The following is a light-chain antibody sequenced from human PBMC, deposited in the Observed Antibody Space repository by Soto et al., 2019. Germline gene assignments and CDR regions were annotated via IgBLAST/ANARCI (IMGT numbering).Light chain of an antibody. V-gene: IGKV3-11*01. CDR3: QQGGNYPIT. CDR2: DAS. CDR1: QSVSSY. J-gene: IGKJ5*01. Sequence: EIVLTQSPATLSLSPGERATLSCRASQSVSSYLAWYQQKPGQAPSLLICDASNRATGLPARFSGSWSGTYFPLTISILEPEDFAVYYCQQGGNYPITFGQGTRLEIK.